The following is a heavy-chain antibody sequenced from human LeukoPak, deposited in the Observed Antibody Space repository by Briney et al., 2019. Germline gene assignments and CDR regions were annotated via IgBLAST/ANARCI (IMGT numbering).Heavy chain of an antibody. D-gene: IGHD3-3*01. Sequence: ASVKVSCKASGYTFTGYNMHWVRQDPGQGLEWMGWINLNSGGTNYAQKFQGRVTMTRDTSISTAYMEQSRLRSDDTAVYYCARGVGSDDFWGGSLTRRDWGRGTLVSVTS. CDR3: ARGVGSDDFWGGSLTRRD. V-gene: IGHV1-2*02. J-gene: IGHJ4*02. CDR2: INLNSGGT. CDR1: GYTFTGYN.